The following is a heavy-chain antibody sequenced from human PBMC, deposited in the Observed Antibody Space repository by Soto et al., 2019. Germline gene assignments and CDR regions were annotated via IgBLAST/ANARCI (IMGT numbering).Heavy chain of an antibody. V-gene: IGHV3-74*01. J-gene: IGHJ4*02. CDR3: ARRVTGTTGSSWLFDY. CDR2: INSDGSST. CDR1: GFPFSSYW. Sequence: LSLTCAASGFPFSSYWMHWVRQAPGKGLVWVSRINSDGSSTSYADSVKGRFTISRDNAKNTLYLQMNSLRAEDTAVYYCARRVTGTTGSSWLFDYWGQGTLVTVSS. D-gene: IGHD1-20*01.